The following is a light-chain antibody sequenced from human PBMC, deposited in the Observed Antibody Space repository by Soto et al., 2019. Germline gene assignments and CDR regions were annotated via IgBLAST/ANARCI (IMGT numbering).Light chain of an antibody. J-gene: IGKJ2*01. CDR2: GAS. CDR3: QQYNNWPPYT. V-gene: IGKV3-15*01. CDR1: QSVSSN. Sequence: EIVMTQSPATLSVSPGERATLSCRASQSVSSNLAWYQQKPGQAPRLLIYGASTRATGIPARLSGSGSGTEFILTISSLQSEDFAVYYCQQYNNWPPYTFGQGTKLEIK.